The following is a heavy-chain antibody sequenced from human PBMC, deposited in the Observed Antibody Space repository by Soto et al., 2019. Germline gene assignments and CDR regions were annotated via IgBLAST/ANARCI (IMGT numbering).Heavy chain of an antibody. CDR3: AREGRPRLWLGELLMGNWFDP. V-gene: IGHV4-4*07. CDR1: GGSISSYY. J-gene: IGHJ5*02. CDR2: IYTSGST. D-gene: IGHD3-10*01. Sequence: QVQLQESGPGLVKPSETLSLTCTVSGGSISSYYWSWIRQPAGKGLEWIGRIYTSGSTNYNPSLKSRVTMSVDTSKNQFSLKLSSVTAADTAVYYCAREGRPRLWLGELLMGNWFDPWGQGTLVTVSS.